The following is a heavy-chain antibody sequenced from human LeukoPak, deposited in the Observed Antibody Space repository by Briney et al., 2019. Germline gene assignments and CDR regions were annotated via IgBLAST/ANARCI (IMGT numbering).Heavy chain of an antibody. CDR3: ARIHGGQSDNY. CDR1: GGTFSSYA. J-gene: IGHJ4*02. Sequence: ASVIVSCNASGGTFSSYAISWVLQAPGQGLEWMGGIIPIFGTTNYAQKFQDRVTITADKSTSTAYMQLSSLRSEDTAVYYCARIHGGQSDNYWGQGTLVTVSS. D-gene: IGHD3-10*01. V-gene: IGHV1-69*06. CDR2: IIPIFGTT.